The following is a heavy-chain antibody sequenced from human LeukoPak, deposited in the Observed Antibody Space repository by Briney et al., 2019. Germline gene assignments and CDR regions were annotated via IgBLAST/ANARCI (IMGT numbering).Heavy chain of an antibody. D-gene: IGHD4-17*01. CDR3: ARHSLNNYGHCY. J-gene: IGHJ4*02. CDR2: IHYDGNT. CDR1: GGSISSSSYS. V-gene: IGHV4-39*01. Sequence: KTSETLSLTCTVSGGSISSSSYSWTWIRQPPGKGLEWIGSIHYDGNTYYKPSLRSRVTISVDTSNQFSLRLSSATAADTATYYCARHSLNNYGHCYWGQGTLVTVSS.